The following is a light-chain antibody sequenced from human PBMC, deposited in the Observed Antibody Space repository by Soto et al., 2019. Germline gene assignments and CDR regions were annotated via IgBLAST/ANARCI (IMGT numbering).Light chain of an antibody. CDR2: EVT. CDR1: SDDIGRYNH. J-gene: IGLJ1*01. CDR3: ASYRTINTYV. Sequence: QSALTQPASVSGSPGQSITVSCTGTSDDIGRYNHVSWYQQHPGKAPKLMISEVTNRPSGVSNRFSGSKSGNTASLTISRLQAEDEADYYCASYRTINTYVFGTGTKVTVL. V-gene: IGLV2-14*01.